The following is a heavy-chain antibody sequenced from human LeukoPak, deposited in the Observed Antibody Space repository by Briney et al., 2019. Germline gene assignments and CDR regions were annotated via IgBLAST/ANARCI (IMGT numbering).Heavy chain of an antibody. CDR3: ARDMEVGATTSDDY. V-gene: IGHV1-2*06. D-gene: IGHD1-26*01. CDR1: GYTFTGYY. CDR2: INPNSGGT. J-gene: IGHJ4*02. Sequence: GASVKVSCKASGYTFTGYYMHWVRQAPGQGLEWMGRINPNSGGTNYAQKFQGRVTMTRDTSISTAYMELSRLRSDDTAVYYCARDMEVGATTSDDYWGQGTLVTVSS.